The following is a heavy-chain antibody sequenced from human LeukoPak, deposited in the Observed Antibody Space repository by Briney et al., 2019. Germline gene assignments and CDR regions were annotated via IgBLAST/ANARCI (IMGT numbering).Heavy chain of an antibody. J-gene: IGHJ4*02. CDR2: ISWNSGSI. V-gene: IGHV3-9*01. D-gene: IGHD6-13*01. Sequence: PGGSLRLSCAASGFTFDDYAMHWVRQAPGKGLEWVSGISWNSGSIGYADSVKGRFTISRDNAKNSLYLQMNSLRAEDTAVYYCARDRRGLAAAGTLFDYWGQGTLVTVSS. CDR1: GFTFDDYA. CDR3: ARDRRGLAAAGTLFDY.